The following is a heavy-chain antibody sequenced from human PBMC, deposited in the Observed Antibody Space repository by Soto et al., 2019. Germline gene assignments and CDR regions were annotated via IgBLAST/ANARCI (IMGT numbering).Heavy chain of an antibody. J-gene: IGHJ4*02. CDR3: ARTSRFDY. V-gene: IGHV4-34*01. CDR1: GVSFSGYY. Sequence: PSETLSLTCAVYGVSFSGYYWSWVRQPPGKGLEWLGEINHSGSTNYNPSFKSRVTISVDTSKNQFSLKLSSVTAADTAVYYCARTSRFDYWGQGTLVTVSS. D-gene: IGHD6-6*01. CDR2: INHSGST.